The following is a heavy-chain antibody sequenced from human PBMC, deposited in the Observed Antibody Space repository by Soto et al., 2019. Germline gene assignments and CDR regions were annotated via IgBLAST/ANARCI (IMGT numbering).Heavy chain of an antibody. J-gene: IGHJ3*02. Sequence: GGSLRLSCAASGFTFSSYGMHWVRLAPGKGLEWVAVISYDGSNKYYADSVKGRFTISSANSKNTLYLPLNPLRAEDTSVYYCAKEFGECSGQFLEWLSRIRFDAFDIWGQGTMVTV. V-gene: IGHV3-30*18. CDR3: AKEFGECSGQFLEWLSRIRFDAFDI. CDR2: ISYDGSNK. CDR1: GFTFSSYG. D-gene: IGHD3-3*01.